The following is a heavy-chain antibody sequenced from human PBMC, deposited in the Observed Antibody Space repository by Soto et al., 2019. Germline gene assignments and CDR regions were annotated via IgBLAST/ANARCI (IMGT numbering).Heavy chain of an antibody. V-gene: IGHV1-18*01. CDR3: ARRWTTGEIDY. CDR2: ISAYTGNT. D-gene: IGHD4-17*01. CDR1: GYIFNSFG. Sequence: QVQLVQSGGAVKKPGASVKVSCKASGYIFNSFGISWVRQAPGQGLEWMGWISAYTGNTKYAQNFQGRVTMTTDTSTSTAYMELRSLRSDDTAVYYCARRWTTGEIDYWGQGTLVTVSS. J-gene: IGHJ4*02.